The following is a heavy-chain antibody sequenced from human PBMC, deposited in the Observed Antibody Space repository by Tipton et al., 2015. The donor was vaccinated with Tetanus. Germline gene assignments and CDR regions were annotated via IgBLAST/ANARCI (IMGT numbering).Heavy chain of an antibody. CDR3: ARIHDFLSGHFDF. CDR1: GALLTTGGYS. J-gene: IGHJ4*02. Sequence: TLSLTCNVTGALLTTGGYSLGWIRQPPGQGLEWLGYIYQTGRTYFPPSLRSRLTMSFKMSKNQFSLKLTSVTAADTAVYYCARIHDFLSGHFDFWGQGTLVAVSS. V-gene: IGHV4-30-2*01. D-gene: IGHD3-3*01. CDR2: IYQTGRT.